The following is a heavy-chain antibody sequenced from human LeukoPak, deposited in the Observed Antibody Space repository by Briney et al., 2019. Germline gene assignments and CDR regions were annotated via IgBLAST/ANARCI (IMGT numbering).Heavy chain of an antibody. CDR1: AFIFSGHW. V-gene: IGHV3-7*03. D-gene: IGHD5-12*01. CDR3: AKDFGRSAYDRPFDY. CDR2: IKEDGSER. J-gene: IGHJ4*02. Sequence: PGGSLRLSCEGSAFIFSGHWMNWVRQTPGKGLEWVARIKEDGSERQYVDSVKGRFTISRDNAKNSLYLQMNSLRAEDTALYYCAKDFGRSAYDRPFDYWGQGTLVTVSS.